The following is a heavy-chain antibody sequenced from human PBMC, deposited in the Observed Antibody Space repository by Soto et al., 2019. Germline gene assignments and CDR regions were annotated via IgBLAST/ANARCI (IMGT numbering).Heavy chain of an antibody. J-gene: IGHJ5*02. V-gene: IGHV4-34*01. Sequence: SETLSLTCAVYGGSFSGYYCSWIRQPPGKGLEWIGEINHSGNTNYNPSLKSRVTISVDTSKNQFSLKLSSVTAADTAVYYCARGPLAARGPVGWFDPWGQGTLVTVSS. CDR2: INHSGNT. D-gene: IGHD6-6*01. CDR1: GGSFSGYY. CDR3: ARGPLAARGPVGWFDP.